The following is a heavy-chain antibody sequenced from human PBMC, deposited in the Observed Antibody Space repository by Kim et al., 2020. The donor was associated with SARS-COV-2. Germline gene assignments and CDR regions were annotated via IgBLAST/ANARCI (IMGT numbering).Heavy chain of an antibody. V-gene: IGHV3-30*18. Sequence: GGSLRLSCAASGFTFSSYGMHWVCQAPGKGLEWVAVISYDGSNKYYADSVKGRFTISRDNSKNTLYLQMNSLRAEDTAVYYCAKDWLSSGWRGVDYWGQGTLVAVSS. CDR1: GFTFSSYG. CDR3: AKDWLSSGWRGVDY. J-gene: IGHJ4*02. CDR2: ISYDGSNK. D-gene: IGHD6-19*01.